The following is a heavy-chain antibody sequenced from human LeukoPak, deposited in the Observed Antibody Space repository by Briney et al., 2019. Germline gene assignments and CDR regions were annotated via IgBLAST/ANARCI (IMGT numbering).Heavy chain of an antibody. CDR3: VRRASRYSSSYYDY. CDR1: GGSITGYY. V-gene: IGHV4-59*08. D-gene: IGHD6-13*01. Sequence: SETLSLTCTVSGGSITGYYWSWIRQPPGKGLEWIGYIYYSGSTNYNPSLKSRVTISVDTSKNQFSLKLSSVTAADTAVYYCVRRASRYSSSYYDYWGRGTLVTVSS. CDR2: IYYSGST. J-gene: IGHJ4*02.